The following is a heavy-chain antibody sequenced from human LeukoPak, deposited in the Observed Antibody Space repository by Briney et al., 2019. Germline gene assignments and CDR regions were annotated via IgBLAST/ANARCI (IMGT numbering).Heavy chain of an antibody. D-gene: IGHD6-19*01. CDR3: ARFLSGWYYFDY. J-gene: IGHJ4*02. Sequence: PRASVTVSCKASGYTFTGYYMHWVRQAPGQGLEWMGWINPNSGGTNYAQKFQGRVTITRDTSISTAYMVLSRLRSDDTAVYYCARFLSGWYYFDYWGQGTLVTVSS. V-gene: IGHV1-2*02. CDR2: INPNSGGT. CDR1: GYTFTGYY.